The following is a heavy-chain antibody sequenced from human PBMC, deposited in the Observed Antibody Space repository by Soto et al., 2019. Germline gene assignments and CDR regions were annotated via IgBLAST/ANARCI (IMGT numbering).Heavy chain of an antibody. CDR1: GFTVSSNY. Sequence: GGSLRLSCAASGFTVSSNYLSWVRQAPGKGLEWFSVIYSCGKTFYPDSVKGRFSISRDTSQSTLYMQMNSLRADDTAVYYCARWSYLDYWGQGSRVTVSS. V-gene: IGHV3-53*01. D-gene: IGHD3-3*01. J-gene: IGHJ4*02. CDR3: ARWSYLDY. CDR2: IYSCGKT.